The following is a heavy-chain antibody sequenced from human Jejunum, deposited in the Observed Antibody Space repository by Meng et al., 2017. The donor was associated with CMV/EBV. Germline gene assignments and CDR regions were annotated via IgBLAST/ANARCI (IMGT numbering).Heavy chain of an antibody. CDR2: MNPNSGKT. CDR1: TTYD. Sequence: TTYDINWVRQAAGQGLEWMGWMNPNSGKTGYAQKFQGRVTITRNSSISTAYMELSSLTSEDTAVYYCARGVPTYYYDSSAFYFDTWGQGTRVTVSS. J-gene: IGHJ5*02. V-gene: IGHV1-8*03. CDR3: ARGVPTYYYDSSAFYFDT. D-gene: IGHD3-22*01.